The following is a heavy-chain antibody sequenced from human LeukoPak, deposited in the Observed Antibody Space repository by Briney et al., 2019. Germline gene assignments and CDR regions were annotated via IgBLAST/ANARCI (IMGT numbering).Heavy chain of an antibody. CDR2: IYFSGAT. CDR1: GDSISSYY. V-gene: IGHV4-59*08. D-gene: IGHD3-10*01. CDR3: ARHSLVASGTYYYGMDV. Sequence: SETLSLTCTVSGDSISSYYWRWVRQPPGKGLEWVGYIYFSGATNYNPSLKSRVTISVDTSTNQFSLRLSSVTAADTAVYYCARHSLVASGTYYYGMDVWGQGIMVTVSS. J-gene: IGHJ6*02.